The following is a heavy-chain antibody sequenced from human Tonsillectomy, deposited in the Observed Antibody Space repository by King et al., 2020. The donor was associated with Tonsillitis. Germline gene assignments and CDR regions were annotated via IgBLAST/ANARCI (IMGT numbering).Heavy chain of an antibody. Sequence: VQLVESGGGVVQPGRSLRLSCAASGFTFRNSIIHWVRQAPGKGLEWVARTSYDGNDKYYADSVKGRFTISRDNSKNTLSLQMDSLRVEDTAVYYCARDRGYCSSTTCYGWFDPWGQGTQVTVSS. D-gene: IGHD2-2*03. CDR3: ARDRGYCSSTTCYGWFDP. CDR1: GFTFRNSI. V-gene: IGHV3-30*04. CDR2: TSYDGNDK. J-gene: IGHJ5*02.